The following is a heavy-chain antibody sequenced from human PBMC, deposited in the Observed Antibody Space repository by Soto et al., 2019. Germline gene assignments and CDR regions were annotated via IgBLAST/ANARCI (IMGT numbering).Heavy chain of an antibody. V-gene: IGHV1-2*04. CDR3: ARGDSTDCSNGVCSFFYNHDMDV. Sequence: GASVKVSCKASGYTFTGYYMHWVRQAPGQGLEWLGRINPKSGGTSTAQKFQGWVTMTTDTSTSTASMELTRLTSDDTAIYYCARGDSTDCSNGVCSFFYNHDMDVWGQGTTVTVSS. J-gene: IGHJ6*02. CDR1: GYTFTGYY. D-gene: IGHD2-8*01. CDR2: INPKSGGT.